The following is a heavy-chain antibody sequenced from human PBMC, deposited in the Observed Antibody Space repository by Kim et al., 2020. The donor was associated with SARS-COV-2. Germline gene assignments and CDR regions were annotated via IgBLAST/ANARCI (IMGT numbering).Heavy chain of an antibody. D-gene: IGHD3-10*01. J-gene: IGHJ6*02. CDR2: INPSGGST. V-gene: IGHV1-46*01. Sequence: ASVKVSCKASGYTFTSYYMHWVRQAPGQGLEWMGIINPSGGSTSYAQKFQGRVTMTRDTSTSTVYMELSSLRSEDTAVYYCARTLLWFGELIYGMDVWGQGTTVTVSS. CDR3: ARTLLWFGELIYGMDV. CDR1: GYTFTSYY.